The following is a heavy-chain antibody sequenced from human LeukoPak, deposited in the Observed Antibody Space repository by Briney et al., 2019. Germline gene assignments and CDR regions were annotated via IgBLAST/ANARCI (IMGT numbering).Heavy chain of an antibody. CDR2: IIPIFGTA. CDR1: GYTFTGYY. V-gene: IGHV1-69*13. Sequence: SVKVSCKASGYTFTGYYMHWVRQAPGQGLEWMGGIIPIFGTANYAQKFQGRVTITADESTSTAYMELSSLRSEDTAVYYCARGDLISGWSPTTRFDYWGQGTLVTVSS. CDR3: ARGDLISGWSPTTRFDY. J-gene: IGHJ4*02. D-gene: IGHD6-19*01.